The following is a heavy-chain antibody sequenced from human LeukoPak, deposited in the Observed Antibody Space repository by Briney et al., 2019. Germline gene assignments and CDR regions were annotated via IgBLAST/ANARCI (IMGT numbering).Heavy chain of an antibody. D-gene: IGHD4-17*01. Sequence: GGSLRLSCAASGFTFSSYGMHWVRQAPGKGLEWVAVIWYDGSNKYYADSVKGRFIISRDNSKNTLYLQMNSLRAEDTAVYYCARGTSDYGDFYAFDIWGQGTMVTVSS. CDR3: ARGTSDYGDFYAFDI. V-gene: IGHV3-33*01. CDR2: IWYDGSNK. CDR1: GFTFSSYG. J-gene: IGHJ3*02.